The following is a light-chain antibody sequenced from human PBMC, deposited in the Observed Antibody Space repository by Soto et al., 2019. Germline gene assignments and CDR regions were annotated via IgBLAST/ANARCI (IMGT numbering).Light chain of an antibody. J-gene: IGLJ1*01. CDR2: DVS. Sequence: QSVLTQPDSVSGSPGQSITISCTGTSSDVGGYNYVSWYQQHPGKAPKLMIYDVSDRPSGVSNRFSGSKSGNTAPLTISGLQAEDEADYYCSSYTSSSTSDYVFGTGTKVTVL. V-gene: IGLV2-14*01. CDR3: SSYTSSSTSDYV. CDR1: SSDVGGYNY.